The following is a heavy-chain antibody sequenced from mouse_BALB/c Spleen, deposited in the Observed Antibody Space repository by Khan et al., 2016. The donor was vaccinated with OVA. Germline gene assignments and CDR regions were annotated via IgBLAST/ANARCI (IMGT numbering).Heavy chain of an antibody. CDR1: GFTFSNYA. Sequence: EVQVVESGGGSVKPGGSLKVSCAASGFTFSNYAMSWVRQTTEKRLEWVASISSGGSTYYPDSVKGRFTISRDNARNILYLQMSSLRSEDTAMYYCARDYWFVYWGQVTLVTVS. V-gene: IGHV5-6-5*01. CDR3: ARDYWFVY. CDR2: ISSGGST. J-gene: IGHJ3*01.